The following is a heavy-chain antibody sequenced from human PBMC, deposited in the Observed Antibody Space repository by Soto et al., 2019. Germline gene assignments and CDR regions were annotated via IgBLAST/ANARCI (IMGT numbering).Heavy chain of an antibody. CDR1: GASISGFY. D-gene: IGHD1-1*01. CDR2: IYATGTT. J-gene: IGHJ5*02. Sequence: NPSETLSLTCTVSGASISGFYWSWIRKSAGKGLEWIGRIYATGTTDYNPSLKSRVMMSVDTSKKQFSLKLRSVTAADTAVYYCVRDGTKTLRDWFDPRGQGISVTV. CDR3: VRDGTKTLRDWFDP. V-gene: IGHV4-4*07.